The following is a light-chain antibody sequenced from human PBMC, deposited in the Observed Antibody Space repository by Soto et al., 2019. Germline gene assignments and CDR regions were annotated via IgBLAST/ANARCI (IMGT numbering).Light chain of an antibody. V-gene: IGLV1-44*01. CDR2: TDD. Sequence: QAVVTQPPSASGTPGQRVTISCSGSSSNIGSNTVNWYRQLPGTAPKVLIYTDDQRPSGVPDRFSGSKSGTSASLAVSGLQSEDEADYYCAAWDDSLKGVVFGGGTKLTVL. J-gene: IGLJ2*01. CDR3: AAWDDSLKGVV. CDR1: SSNIGSNT.